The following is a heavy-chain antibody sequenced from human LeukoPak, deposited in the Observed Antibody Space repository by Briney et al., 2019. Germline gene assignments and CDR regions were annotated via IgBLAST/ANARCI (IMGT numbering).Heavy chain of an antibody. CDR3: ARGIKGMATIPAFVY. Sequence: GESLKISCKGSGYSFTSYWIGWVRQMPGKGLEWMGIIYPGDSDTRYSPSFQGQVTISADKSISTAYLQWSSLKASDTAMYYCARGIKGMATIPAFVYWGQGTLVTVSS. CDR1: GYSFTSYW. J-gene: IGHJ4*02. D-gene: IGHD5-24*01. CDR2: IYPGDSDT. V-gene: IGHV5-51*01.